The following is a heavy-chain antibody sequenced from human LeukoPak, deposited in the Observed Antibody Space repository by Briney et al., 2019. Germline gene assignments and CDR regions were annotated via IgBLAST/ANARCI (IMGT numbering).Heavy chain of an antibody. Sequence: GGSLRLSCAASGFTFSSYAMSWVRQAPGKGLEWVSAISGSGGSTYYADSVKGRFTISRDNAKNTLYLQMNSLRAEDAAVYYCANSFCSGTTCHGGFDYWGQGTLVTVSS. J-gene: IGHJ4*02. CDR2: ISGSGGST. CDR3: ANSFCSGTTCHGGFDY. D-gene: IGHD2-2*01. CDR1: GFTFSSYA. V-gene: IGHV3-23*01.